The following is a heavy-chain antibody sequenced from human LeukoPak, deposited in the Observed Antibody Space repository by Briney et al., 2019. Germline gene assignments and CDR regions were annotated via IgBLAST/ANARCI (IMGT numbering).Heavy chain of an antibody. CDR1: GYSFTSYW. Sequence: GESLKISCKGSGYSFTSYWIGWVRQMHGRGLEWMGIIYPGDSDNRDSPSFQGQVTISADKSISTAYLQWSSLKASDTAMYYCARPEDRDGYNFGYWGQGTLVTVSS. CDR3: ARPEDRDGYNFGY. V-gene: IGHV5-51*01. CDR2: IYPGDSDN. D-gene: IGHD5-24*01. J-gene: IGHJ4*02.